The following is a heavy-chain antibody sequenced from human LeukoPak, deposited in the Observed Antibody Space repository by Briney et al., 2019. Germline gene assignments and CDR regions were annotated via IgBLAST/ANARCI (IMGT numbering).Heavy chain of an antibody. CDR2: ISYRGTP. CDR3: ARTTLLWYFDN. J-gene: IGHJ4*01. V-gene: IGHV4-39*01. Sequence: SETLSHTCTVSGDSINSGSYYWGWIRQPPGKGLEWIGSISYRGTPSYNPSLRSRVTMSVDTSKNQFSLNLKSVTAADTAVFYCARTTLLWYFDNWGPGALVAVSS. D-gene: IGHD1-14*01. CDR1: GDSINSGSYY.